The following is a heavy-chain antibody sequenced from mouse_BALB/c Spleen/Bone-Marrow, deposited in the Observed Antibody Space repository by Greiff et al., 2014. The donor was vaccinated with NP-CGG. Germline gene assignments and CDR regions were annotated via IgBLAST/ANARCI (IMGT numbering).Heavy chain of an antibody. CDR3: AIEGYYDY. J-gene: IGHJ2*01. Sequence: EVNLVESGGGLVQPGGSRKLSCAASGFTFSSFGMHWVRQAPEKGLEWVAYISSGSSTIYYADTVKGRFTISRDNPKNTLFLQMTSLRSEDTAMYYCAIEGYYDYWGQGTTLTVSS. CDR2: ISSGSSTI. D-gene: IGHD2-3*01. CDR1: GFTFSSFG. V-gene: IGHV5-17*02.